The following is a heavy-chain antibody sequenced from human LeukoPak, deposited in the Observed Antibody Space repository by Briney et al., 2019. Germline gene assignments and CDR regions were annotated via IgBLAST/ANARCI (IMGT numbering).Heavy chain of an antibody. CDR2: IYPGDSDT. V-gene: IGHV5-51*01. D-gene: IGHD1-26*01. CDR1: GYSFTSYW. J-gene: IGHJ6*03. Sequence: GESLKISCKGSGYSFTSYWIGWVRQMPGKGLEWMGIIYPGDSDTRYSPSFQGQVTISADKSISTAYLQWSSLKASDTAMYYCARHRGRGSDYYYYYYMDVWGKGTTVTVSS. CDR3: ARHRGRGSDYYYYYYMDV.